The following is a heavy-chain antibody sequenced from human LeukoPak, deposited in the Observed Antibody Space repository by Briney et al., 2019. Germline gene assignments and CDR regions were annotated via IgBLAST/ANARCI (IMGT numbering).Heavy chain of an antibody. J-gene: IGHJ5*02. CDR2: ISYDGSNK. Sequence: GGSLRLSCAASGSTFSSYGMHWVRQAPGKGLEWVAVISYDGSNKYYADSVKGRFTISRDNSKNTLYLQMNSLRAEDTAVYYCAKDSFTVTTGGWFDPWGQGTLITVSS. CDR1: GSTFSSYG. V-gene: IGHV3-30*18. CDR3: AKDSFTVTTGGWFDP. D-gene: IGHD4-17*01.